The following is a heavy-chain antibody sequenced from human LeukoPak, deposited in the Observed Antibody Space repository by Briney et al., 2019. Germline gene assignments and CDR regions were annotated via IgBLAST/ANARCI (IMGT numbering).Heavy chain of an antibody. CDR2: ISWNSGSI. Sequence: QTGGSLRLSCAVSGFTFDDYAMHWVRQAPGKGLEWVSGISWNSGSIGYADSVRGRFTISRDNSKNTLYLQMNSLRGEDTAVYYCAKSLRTTYHYYMDVWGIGTTVTVSS. D-gene: IGHD1-1*01. CDR3: AKSLRTTYHYYMDV. J-gene: IGHJ6*03. CDR1: GFTFDDYA. V-gene: IGHV3-9*01.